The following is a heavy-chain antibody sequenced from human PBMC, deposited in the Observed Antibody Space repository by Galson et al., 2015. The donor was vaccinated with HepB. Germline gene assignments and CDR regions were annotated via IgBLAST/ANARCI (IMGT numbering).Heavy chain of an antibody. J-gene: IGHJ4*02. Sequence: PALVKPTQTLTLTCTISGFSLNSNGICVSWIRQPPGEALEWLAMIDWVDDKYYSKSLETRLTISKDTSKNQVVFTMTNMDPVDTATYYCARKYCSGGSYLNWGQGTLVTVSS. V-gene: IGHV2-70*13. CDR3: ARKYCSGGSYLN. D-gene: IGHD2-15*01. CDR1: GFSLNSNGIC. CDR2: IDWVDDK.